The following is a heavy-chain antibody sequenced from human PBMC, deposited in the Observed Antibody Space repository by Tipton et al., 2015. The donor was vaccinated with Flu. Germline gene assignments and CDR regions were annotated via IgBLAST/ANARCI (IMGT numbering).Heavy chain of an antibody. CDR1: GDSISSDYY. CDR3: ATTTYYYGSGSHDY. D-gene: IGHD3-10*01. CDR2: IFRTGNT. Sequence: TLSLTCTISGDSISSDYYWGWIRQPPGKGLEWIGNIFRTGNTYRNPSFKSRVTISVDRSKNQFSLKVFSVTAADTAVYYCATTTYYYGSGSHDYWGQGTLVTVSS. V-gene: IGHV4-38-2*02. J-gene: IGHJ4*02.